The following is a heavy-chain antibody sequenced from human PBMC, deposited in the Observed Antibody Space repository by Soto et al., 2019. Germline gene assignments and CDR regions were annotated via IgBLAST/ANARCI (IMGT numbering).Heavy chain of an antibody. CDR1: GGSISSGGYS. CDR3: ARVPDY. J-gene: IGHJ4*02. D-gene: IGHD2-2*01. CDR2: IYHSGST. V-gene: IGHV4-30-2*01. Sequence: QLQLQESGSGLAKPSQTLSLTCAVFGGSISSGGYSWSWIRQPPGKGLEWIGYIYHSGSTYYNPSLKSRVTISEDRSKNQFSLKLSSVTAADTAVYYCARVPDYWGQGTLVTVSS.